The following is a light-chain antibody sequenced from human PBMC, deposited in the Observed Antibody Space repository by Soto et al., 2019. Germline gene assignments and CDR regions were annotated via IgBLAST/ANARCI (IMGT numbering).Light chain of an antibody. Sequence: QSALTQPPSASGSTGQSVTFSCTGSSSDIGYYTYVSWYQQHTGKAPKVLLYEVNKLPSGVTDRFSGSKSGNTASLTFSGLQAEDEADDSGSSYAGNKGLISGGGTKLTVL. V-gene: IGLV2-8*01. CDR1: SSDIGYYTY. CDR3: SSYAGNKGLI. J-gene: IGLJ2*01. CDR2: EVN.